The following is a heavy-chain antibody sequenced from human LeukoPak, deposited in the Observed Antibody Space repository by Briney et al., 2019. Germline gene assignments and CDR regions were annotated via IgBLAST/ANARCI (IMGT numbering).Heavy chain of an antibody. Sequence: ASVKVSCKASGYTFSTYGISWVRQVPGQGLEWMGWISAYDGNTNYAQKFQGRVTMTTDTFMDIVYMELRSLRSDDTAVYYRARDIIADHRYRGDYFQYWGQGTLVTVSS. J-gene: IGHJ1*01. V-gene: IGHV1-18*01. CDR1: GYTFSTYG. CDR3: ARDIIADHRYRGDYFQY. CDR2: ISAYDGNT. D-gene: IGHD6-13*01.